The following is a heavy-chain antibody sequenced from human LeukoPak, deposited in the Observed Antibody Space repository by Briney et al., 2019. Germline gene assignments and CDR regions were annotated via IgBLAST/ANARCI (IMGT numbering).Heavy chain of an antibody. V-gene: IGHV4-61*02. CDR2: IYTSGST. D-gene: IGHD1-26*01. Sequence: SETLSLTCTVSGGSISSGSYYWSWIRQPAGKGLEWIGRIYTSGSTNYNPSLKSRVTISVDTSKNQFSLKLSSVTAADTAVYYCARDLGGSYVKGAFDIWGQGTMVTVSS. CDR3: ARDLGGSYVKGAFDI. CDR1: GGSISSGSYY. J-gene: IGHJ3*02.